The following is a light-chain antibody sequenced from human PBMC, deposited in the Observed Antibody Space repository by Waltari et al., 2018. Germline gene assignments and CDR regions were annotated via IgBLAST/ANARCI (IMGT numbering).Light chain of an antibody. Sequence: IQMTQSPSTLSASVGDRVTITCRASQSVSIFFSWYQQKPGRATKLLLSKASTLQSGVPSRFSGSGSGTEITLTISNLQPDDFATYYCQQYNTYPVTFGGGTKVEIK. V-gene: IGKV1-5*03. J-gene: IGKJ4*01. CDR3: QQYNTYPVT. CDR2: KAS. CDR1: QSVSIF.